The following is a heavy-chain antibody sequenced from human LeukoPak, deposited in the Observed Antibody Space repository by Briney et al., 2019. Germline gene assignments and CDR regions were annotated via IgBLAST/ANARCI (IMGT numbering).Heavy chain of an antibody. J-gene: IGHJ5*02. CDR3: ARDLSPYSSSWKINWFDP. Sequence: SVKVSCKASGGTFSSYAISWVRQAPGQELEWMGRIIPILGIANYAQKFQGRVTITADKSTSTAYMELSSLRSEDTAVYYCARDLSPYSSSWKINWFDPWGQGTLVTVSS. CDR1: GGTFSSYA. D-gene: IGHD6-13*01. CDR2: IIPILGIA. V-gene: IGHV1-69*04.